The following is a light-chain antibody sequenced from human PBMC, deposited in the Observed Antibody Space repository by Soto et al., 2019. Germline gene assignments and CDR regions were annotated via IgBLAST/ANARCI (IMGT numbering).Light chain of an antibody. J-gene: IGLJ1*01. V-gene: IGLV1-44*01. CDR1: SSNVGSNN. Sequence: QSVLTQPPSASGTPGQRVTISWSGSSSNVGSNNVNWYQQLPGTAPKLLIYSNNQRPSGVPDRFSGSKSGTSASLAISGLQSEDEADYYCAAWDDSLNGYVFGTGTKLTAL. CDR2: SNN. CDR3: AAWDDSLNGYV.